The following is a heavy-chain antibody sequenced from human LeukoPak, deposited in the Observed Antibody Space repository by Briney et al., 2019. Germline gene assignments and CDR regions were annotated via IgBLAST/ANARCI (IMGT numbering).Heavy chain of an antibody. CDR2: FDPEDGET. D-gene: IGHD2-2*01. CDR3: ATPTKYCTTTSCPLDY. CDR1: GYSLTESS. J-gene: IGHJ4*02. Sequence: ASVKVSCKVSGYSLTESSMHWVRQAPGKGLEWMGGFDPEDGETVYAQKFQGRVTMTEDTSTDTAYMELSSLRSEDTAVYFCATPTKYCTTTSCPLDYWGQGTLVTVSS. V-gene: IGHV1-24*01.